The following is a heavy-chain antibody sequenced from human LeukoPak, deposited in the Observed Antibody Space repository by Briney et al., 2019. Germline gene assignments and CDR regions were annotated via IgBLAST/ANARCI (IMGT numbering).Heavy chain of an antibody. Sequence: SETLSLTCAVYGGSFSGYYWSWIRQPPGKGLEWIGEINHSGSTNYNPSLKSRVTISVDTSKNQFSLKLSSVTAADTAVYYCARGDCSSTSCYWTYNWFDPWGQGTLVTVSS. CDR3: ARGDCSSTSCYWTYNWFDP. CDR2: INHSGST. J-gene: IGHJ5*02. D-gene: IGHD2-2*01. CDR1: GGSFSGYY. V-gene: IGHV4-34*01.